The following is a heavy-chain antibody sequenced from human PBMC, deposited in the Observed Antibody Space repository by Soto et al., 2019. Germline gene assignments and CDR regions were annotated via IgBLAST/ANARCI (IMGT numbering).Heavy chain of an antibody. Sequence: QVQLVESGGGVVQPGRSLRLSCAASGFTFSSYSMHWVRQAPGKGLEWVAVISYDGSNKYYADSVKGRFTISRDNSKNTLYLQMNSLRAEDTAVYYCAKNNGQQLFLYYYGMDVWGQGTTVTVSS. V-gene: IGHV3-30*18. J-gene: IGHJ6*02. D-gene: IGHD6-6*01. CDR1: GFTFSSYS. CDR3: AKNNGQQLFLYYYGMDV. CDR2: ISYDGSNK.